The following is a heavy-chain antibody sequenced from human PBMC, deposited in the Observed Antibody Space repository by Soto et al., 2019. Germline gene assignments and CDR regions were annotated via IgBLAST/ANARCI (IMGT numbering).Heavy chain of an antibody. D-gene: IGHD3-10*01. CDR1: GDSVSSNSAA. CDR2: TYYRSKWYN. V-gene: IGHV6-1*01. J-gene: IGHJ3*02. CDR3: ARDPPGGYYGSGSYAFDI. Sequence: SQTLSLTCAISGDSVSSNSAAWNWIRQSPSRGLEWLGRTYYRSKWYNDYAVSVKSRITINPDTSKNQFSLQLNSVTPEDTAVYYCARDPPGGYYGSGSYAFDIWGQGTMVTVSS.